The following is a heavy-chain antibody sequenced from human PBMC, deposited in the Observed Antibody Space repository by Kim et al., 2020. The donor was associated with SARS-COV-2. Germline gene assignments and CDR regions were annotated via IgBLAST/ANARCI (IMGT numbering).Heavy chain of an antibody. CDR2: IYWDDDK. J-gene: IGHJ5*02. D-gene: IGHD1-7*01. CDR1: GFSLSTSGVG. V-gene: IGHV2-5*02. Sequence: SGPTLVKPTQTLTLTCTFSGFSLSTSGVGVGWIRQPPGKALEWLALIYWDDDKRYSPSLKSRLTITKDTSKNQVVLTMTNMDPVDTATYYCARRPYNWNYGWFDPWGQGTLVTVSS. CDR3: ARRPYNWNYGWFDP.